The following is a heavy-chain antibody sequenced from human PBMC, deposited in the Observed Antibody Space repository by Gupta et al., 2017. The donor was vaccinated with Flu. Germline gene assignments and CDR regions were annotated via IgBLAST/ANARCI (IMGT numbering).Heavy chain of an antibody. CDR2: IYYSGST. D-gene: IGHD3-3*01. CDR3: ARTSRSGPYYDFWS. J-gene: IGHJ4*02. Sequence: GSYYWSWIRQPPGKGLEWIGYIYYSGSTNYNPSLKSRVTISVDTSKNQFSLKLSSVTAADTAVYYCARTSRSGPYYDFWSWGQGTLVTVSS. V-gene: IGHV4-61*01. CDR1: GSYY.